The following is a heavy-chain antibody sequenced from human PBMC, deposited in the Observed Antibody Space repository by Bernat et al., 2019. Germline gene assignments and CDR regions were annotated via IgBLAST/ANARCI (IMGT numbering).Heavy chain of an antibody. D-gene: IGHD6-19*01. CDR1: GGSISSSSYY. Sequence: QLQLQESGPGLVKPSETLSLTCTVSGGSISSSSYYWGWIRQPPGKGLEWIGSIYYSGSTYYNPSLKSRVTISVDTSKNQFSLKLSSVTAADTAVYYCARQIAVAVHSQFDYWGQGTLVTVSS. J-gene: IGHJ4*02. CDR3: ARQIAVAVHSQFDY. V-gene: IGHV4-39*01. CDR2: IYYSGST.